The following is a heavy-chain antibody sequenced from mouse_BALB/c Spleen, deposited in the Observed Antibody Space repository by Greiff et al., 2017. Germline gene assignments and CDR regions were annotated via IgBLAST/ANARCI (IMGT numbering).Heavy chain of an antibody. CDR3: ARDGNYAYYYAMDY. CDR2: IWAGGST. J-gene: IGHJ4*01. V-gene: IGHV2-9*02. Sequence: QVHVKQSGPGLVAPSQSLSITCTVSGFSLTSYGVHWVRQPPGKGLEWLGVIWAGGSTNYNSALMSRLSISKDNSKSQVFLKMNSLQTDDTAMYYCARDGNYAYYYAMDYWGQGTSVTVSS. D-gene: IGHD2-1*01. CDR1: GFSLTSYG.